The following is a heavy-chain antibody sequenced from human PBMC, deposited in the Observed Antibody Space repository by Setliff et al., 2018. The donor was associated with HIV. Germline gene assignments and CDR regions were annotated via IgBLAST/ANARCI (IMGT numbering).Heavy chain of an antibody. Sequence: ASVKVSCKASGYNFTSHDINWVRQAPGQGLEWMGWMNPKSGNTGYARKFQGRVIMTTDRSTSTAYMELRSLRSDDTAVYYCARDVGRDGYCFDHWGQGTLVTVSS. J-gene: IGHJ4*02. D-gene: IGHD5-12*01. V-gene: IGHV1-8*01. CDR3: ARDVGRDGYCFDH. CDR2: MNPKSGNT. CDR1: GYNFTSHD.